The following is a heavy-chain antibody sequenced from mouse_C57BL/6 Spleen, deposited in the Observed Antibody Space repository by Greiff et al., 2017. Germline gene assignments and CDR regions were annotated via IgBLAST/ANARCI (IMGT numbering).Heavy chain of an antibody. CDR1: GYAFSSSW. D-gene: IGHD2-5*01. CDR2: IYPGDGDT. Sequence: QVQLQQSGPELVTPGASVTISCKASGYAFSSSWMNWVKQRPGKGLEWLGRIYPGDGDTNYNGKFKGKATLTADKSSSTAYMQLSSLTSEDSAVYFCARSEYSNWGDYWGQGTSVTVSS. CDR3: ARSEYSNWGDY. V-gene: IGHV1-82*01. J-gene: IGHJ4*01.